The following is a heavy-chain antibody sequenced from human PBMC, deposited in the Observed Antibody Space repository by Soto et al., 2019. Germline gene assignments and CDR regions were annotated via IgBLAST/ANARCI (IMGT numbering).Heavy chain of an antibody. D-gene: IGHD3-16*01. CDR3: AVWGATGGFDL. Sequence: QLQLVESGGGVVQPGTSLRLSCAASGFRFKSFVMHWVRQAPGKGLDWVAFTSYDGNNKDYGDSVKGRFTVSRDNSQKTPHPHMEFLRPEDTALYYCAVWGATGGFDLWGQGTLVSVSS. J-gene: IGHJ4*02. CDR1: GFRFKSFV. CDR2: TSYDGNNK. V-gene: IGHV3-30*14.